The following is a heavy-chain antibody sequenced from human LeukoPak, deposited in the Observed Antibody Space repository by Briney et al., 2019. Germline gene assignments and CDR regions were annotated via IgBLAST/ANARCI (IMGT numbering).Heavy chain of an antibody. CDR2: IYYSGST. D-gene: IGHD1-26*01. J-gene: IGHJ3*02. CDR3: AGDGPYSGSFDDAFDI. CDR1: GGSISSHY. V-gene: IGHV4-59*11. Sequence: SETLSLTCTVSGGSISSHYWSWIRQPPGKGLEWIGYIYYSGSTNYNPSLKSRVTISVDTSENQFSLKLSSVTAADTAVYYCAGDGPYSGSFDDAFDIWGQGTMVTVSS.